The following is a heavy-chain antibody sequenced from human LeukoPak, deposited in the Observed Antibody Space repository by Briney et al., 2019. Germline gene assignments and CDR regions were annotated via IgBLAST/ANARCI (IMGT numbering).Heavy chain of an antibody. CDR1: GFTFSSYS. Sequence: PGGSLRLSCAASGFTFSSYSMNWVRQAPGKGLEWVSSISRSSSYIYYADSVKGRFTISRDNAKNSLYLQMNSLRAEDTAVYYCARGRRIAAAGLYYFDYWGQGTLVTVSS. V-gene: IGHV3-21*01. J-gene: IGHJ4*02. D-gene: IGHD6-13*01. CDR3: ARGRRIAAAGLYYFDY. CDR2: ISRSSSYI.